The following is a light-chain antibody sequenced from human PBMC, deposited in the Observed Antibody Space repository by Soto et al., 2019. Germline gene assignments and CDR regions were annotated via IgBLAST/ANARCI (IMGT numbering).Light chain of an antibody. CDR1: SSDLGGYNY. J-gene: IGLJ3*02. V-gene: IGLV2-8*01. CDR2: EVS. CDR3: SSNAGSNDLRV. Sequence: QSALTQPPSASGSPGQSVTISCTRTSSDLGGYNYVSWYQQHPGKAPKLMIYEVSKRPSGVPDRFSGSKSGNTASLTVSGLQTEDEADYYCSSNAGSNDLRVFGGGTKLTVL.